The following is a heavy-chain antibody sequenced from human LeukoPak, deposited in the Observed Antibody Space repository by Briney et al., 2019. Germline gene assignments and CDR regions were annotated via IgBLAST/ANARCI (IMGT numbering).Heavy chain of an antibody. CDR1: GGSISSYC. Sequence: SETLSLTCTVSGGSISSYCWSWIRQPPGKGLEWIGYIYYSGGTNYNPSLKSRVTISVDTSKNQFSLKLSSVTAADTAVYYCARGITMVRDYYYYGMDVWGQGTTVTVSS. CDR3: ARGITMVRDYYYYGMDV. CDR2: IYYSGGT. D-gene: IGHD3-10*01. V-gene: IGHV4-59*01. J-gene: IGHJ6*02.